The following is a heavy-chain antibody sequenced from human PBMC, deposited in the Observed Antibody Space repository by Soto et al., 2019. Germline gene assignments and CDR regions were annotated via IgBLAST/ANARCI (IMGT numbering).Heavy chain of an antibody. Sequence: GASVKVSCKASGYTFTSYGISXVRQAHGQGLEWMGWISGYNGNTNYAQKFQGRVTVTTDTSTSTAYMELRSLRSDDEAVYYCARDRGSGWFVYWGQGTLVTVSS. D-gene: IGHD6-19*01. CDR2: ISGYNGNT. V-gene: IGHV1-18*01. J-gene: IGHJ4*02. CDR3: ARDRGSGWFVY. CDR1: GYTFTSYG.